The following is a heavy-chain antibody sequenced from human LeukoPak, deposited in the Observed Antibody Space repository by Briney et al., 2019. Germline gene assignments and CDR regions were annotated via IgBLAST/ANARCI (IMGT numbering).Heavy chain of an antibody. Sequence: PGGSLRLSCAASGFSFSNYWMSWVRQAPGKGLDWVANIKQDGSEKYYVDSVKGRFTISRDNAKNSLYLQMNGLRAEDTALYYCARAGTYETTWYHWGQGTLVTVSS. D-gene: IGHD1-7*01. J-gene: IGHJ5*02. CDR1: GFSFSNYW. CDR3: ARAGTYETTWYH. CDR2: IKQDGSEK. V-gene: IGHV3-7*01.